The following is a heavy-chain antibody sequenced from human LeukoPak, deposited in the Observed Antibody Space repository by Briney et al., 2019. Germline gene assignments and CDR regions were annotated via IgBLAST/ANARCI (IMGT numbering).Heavy chain of an antibody. Sequence: KPSETLSLTCTVSGGSISSSSYYWGWIRQPPGKGLEWIGSIYYSGSTYYNPSLKSRVTISVDTSKNQFSLKLSSVTAADTAVYYCARRTYYYGSGSYGGDYFDYWGQGTLVTVSS. J-gene: IGHJ4*02. D-gene: IGHD3-10*01. CDR1: GGSISSSSYY. V-gene: IGHV4-39*01. CDR2: IYYSGST. CDR3: ARRTYYYGSGSYGGDYFDY.